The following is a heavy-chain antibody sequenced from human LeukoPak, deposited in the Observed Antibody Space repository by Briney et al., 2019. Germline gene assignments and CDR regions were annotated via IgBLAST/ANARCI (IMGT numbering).Heavy chain of an antibody. CDR1: GFTFSDYY. Sequence: GGSLRLSCAASGFTFSDYYMSWIRQAPGKGLEWVSYISSSGSTIYYADSVKGRFTISRDNAKNSLYLQMNSLRAEDTAVYYCAAQLKYPHAFDIWGQGTMVTVSS. CDR2: ISSSGSTI. D-gene: IGHD2-2*01. J-gene: IGHJ3*02. V-gene: IGHV3-11*04. CDR3: AAQLKYPHAFDI.